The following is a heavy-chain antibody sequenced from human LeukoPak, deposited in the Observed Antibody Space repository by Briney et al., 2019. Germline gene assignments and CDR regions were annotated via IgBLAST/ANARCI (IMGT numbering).Heavy chain of an antibody. CDR1: GYTFSSYA. CDR3: ARPRGEWELEYYFDY. D-gene: IGHD1-26*01. CDR2: INSDGSST. Sequence: GGSLRLSCAASGYTFSSYAMSWVRQAPGKGLVWVSRINSDGSSTSYADSVKGRFTISRDNAKNTLYLQMNSLRAEDTAVYYCARPRGEWELEYYFDYWGQGTLVTVSS. V-gene: IGHV3-74*01. J-gene: IGHJ4*02.